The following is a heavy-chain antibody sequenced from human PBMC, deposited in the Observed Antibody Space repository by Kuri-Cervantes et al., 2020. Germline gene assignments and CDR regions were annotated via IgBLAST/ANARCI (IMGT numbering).Heavy chain of an antibody. D-gene: IGHD2-2*02. J-gene: IGHJ6*02. CDR1: GFTFSSYG. Sequence: GESLKISCAASGFTFSSYGMHWVRQAPGKGLEWVAVISYDGCNKYYADSVKGRFTISRDNSRNTLYLQMNSLRAEDTAVYYCARDEGGISLAIGMDVWGQGTTVTVSS. CDR2: ISYDGCNK. V-gene: IGHV3-30*03. CDR3: ARDEGGISLAIGMDV.